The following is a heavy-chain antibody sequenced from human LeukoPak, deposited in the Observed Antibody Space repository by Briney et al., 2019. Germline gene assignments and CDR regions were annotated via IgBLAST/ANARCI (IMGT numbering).Heavy chain of an antibody. CDR3: AKGILAARLGAFDI. CDR1: GFTFSSHG. CDR2: ISPSGGIT. V-gene: IGHV3-23*01. J-gene: IGHJ3*02. D-gene: IGHD3-3*02. Sequence: GGTLRLSCAASGFTFSSHGMNWVRQAPGKGLEWVSGISPSGGITYYTDSVKGRFTISRDNAKNSLYLQMNSLRTEDMALYYCAKGILAARLGAFDIWGQGTMVTVSS.